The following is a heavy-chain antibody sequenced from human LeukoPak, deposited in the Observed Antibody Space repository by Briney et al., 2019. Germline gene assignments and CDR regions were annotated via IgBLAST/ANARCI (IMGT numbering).Heavy chain of an antibody. J-gene: IGHJ4*02. D-gene: IGHD2/OR15-2a*01. V-gene: IGHV3-23*01. CDR1: GFTLSSYG. CDR2: ISGSGGRT. Sequence: GGSLRLSCAASGFTLSSYGMNWVRQAPGKGLEWVSTISGSGGRTYYADSVKGRFTISRDNSKNTLYLQMNSLRAEDTAVYYCARAQIGAFDYWGQGTLVTVSS. CDR3: ARAQIGAFDY.